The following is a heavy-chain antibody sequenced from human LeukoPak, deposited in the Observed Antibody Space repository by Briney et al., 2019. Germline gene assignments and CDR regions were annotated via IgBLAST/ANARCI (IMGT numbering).Heavy chain of an antibody. Sequence: SETLSLTCTVSGGSISSSSYYWGWIRQPPGKGLEWIGSIYYTGSTYYNPSLKSRVTISVDTSKNQLSLKLSSVTAADTAVYYCARLYCSGGSCYGNRRNNWFDPWGQGTLVTVSS. CDR1: GGSISSSSYY. CDR3: ARLYCSGGSCYGNRRNNWFDP. CDR2: IYYTGST. D-gene: IGHD2-15*01. J-gene: IGHJ5*02. V-gene: IGHV4-39*01.